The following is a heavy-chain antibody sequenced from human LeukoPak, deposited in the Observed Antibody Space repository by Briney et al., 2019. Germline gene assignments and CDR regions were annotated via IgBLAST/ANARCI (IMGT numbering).Heavy chain of an antibody. CDR2: IYTSGST. CDR3: AREPHSSGWYRDAFDI. V-gene: IGHV4-4*07. J-gene: IGHJ3*02. Sequence: SETLFLTCTVSGGSISSYYWSWNRQPAGKGLEWIGRIYTSGSTNYNPSLKSRVTMSVDTSKNQFSLKLSSVTAADTAVYYCAREPHSSGWYRDAFDIWGQGTMVTVSS. CDR1: GGSISSYY. D-gene: IGHD6-19*01.